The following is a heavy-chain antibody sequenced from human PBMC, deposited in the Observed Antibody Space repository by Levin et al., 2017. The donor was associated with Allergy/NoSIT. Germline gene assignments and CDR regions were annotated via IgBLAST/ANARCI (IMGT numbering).Heavy chain of an antibody. CDR3: ARDYSYGGNSPDY. V-gene: IGHV3-30-3*01. CDR2: ISYDGSNK. D-gene: IGHD4-23*01. CDR1: GFTFSYYA. J-gene: IGHJ4*02. Sequence: QPGGSLRLSCAASGFTFSYYAMHWVRQAPGKGLEWVAVISYDGSNKYYTDSVTGRFTISRENSKNTLYLQMNSLRAEDTAVYYCARDYSYGGNSPDYWGQGTLVTVSS.